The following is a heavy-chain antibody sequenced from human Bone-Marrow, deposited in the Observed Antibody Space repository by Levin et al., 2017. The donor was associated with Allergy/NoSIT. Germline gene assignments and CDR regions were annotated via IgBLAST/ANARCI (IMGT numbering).Heavy chain of an antibody. CDR2: ISSSGSTI. J-gene: IGHJ6*02. Sequence: LSLTCAASGFTFSDYYMSWIRQAPGKGLEWVSYISSSGSTIYYADSVKGRFTISRDNAKNSLYLQMNSLRAEDTAVYYCARVDYYDSSGYYNGSGYYYYYGMDGWGQGTTVTVSS. D-gene: IGHD3-22*01. V-gene: IGHV3-11*01. CDR1: GFTFSDYY. CDR3: ARVDYYDSSGYYNGSGYYYYYGMDG.